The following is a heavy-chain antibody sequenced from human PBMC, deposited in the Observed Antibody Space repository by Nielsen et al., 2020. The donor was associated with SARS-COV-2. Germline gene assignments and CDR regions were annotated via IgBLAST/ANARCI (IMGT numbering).Heavy chain of an antibody. Sequence: GGSLRLSCTVSGGSISSSSYYWGWIRQAPGKGLEWVSYISSSSSTIYYADSVKGRFTTSRDNAKNSLYLQMNSLRDEDTAVYYCAREGGYYDSSGCYYYYYGMDVWGQGTTVTVSS. J-gene: IGHJ6*02. D-gene: IGHD3-22*01. CDR1: GGSISSSS. V-gene: IGHV3-48*02. CDR2: ISSSSSTI. CDR3: AREGGYYDSSGCYYYYYGMDV.